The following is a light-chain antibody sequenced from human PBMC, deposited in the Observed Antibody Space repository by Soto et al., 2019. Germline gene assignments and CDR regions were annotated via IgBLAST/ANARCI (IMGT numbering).Light chain of an antibody. J-gene: IGLJ1*01. CDR1: SSDVGGYNY. CDR2: DVS. V-gene: IGLV2-11*01. Sequence: SVLTQPRSVSGSPGQSVTISCTGTSSDVGGYNYVSWYRQHPGKAPKLILYDVSKWPSGVPDRFSGSKSGNTASLTISGLQPEDEGDYYCFSYAGSYVYVFGTGTKVTVL. CDR3: FSYAGSYVYV.